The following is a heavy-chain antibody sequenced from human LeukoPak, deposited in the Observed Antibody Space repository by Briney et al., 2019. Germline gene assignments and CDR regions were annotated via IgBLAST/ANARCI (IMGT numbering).Heavy chain of an antibody. CDR2: IYPGDSDT. CDR1: GYSFTSYW. CDR3: ARRGYGDYGAPWFDP. J-gene: IGHJ5*02. Sequence: GESLKISCKGSGYSFTSYWIGWGRQMPGKGLEWMGIIYPGDSDTRYSPSFQGQVTISADKSISTAYLQWSSLKASDTAMYYCARRGYGDYGAPWFDPWGQGTLVTVSS. D-gene: IGHD4-17*01. V-gene: IGHV5-51*01.